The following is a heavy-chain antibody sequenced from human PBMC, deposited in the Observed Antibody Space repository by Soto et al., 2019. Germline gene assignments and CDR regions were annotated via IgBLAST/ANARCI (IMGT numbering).Heavy chain of an antibody. CDR3: ARSRTDCTNGVCYTPLYDY. J-gene: IGHJ4*02. Sequence: SETLSLTCTVSGGSISSYYWSWIRQPPGKGLEWIGYIYYSGSTNYNPSLKSRVTISVDTSKNQFSLKLSSVTAADTAVYYCARSRTDCTNGVCYTPLYDYWGQGTLVTVSS. D-gene: IGHD2-8*01. V-gene: IGHV4-59*08. CDR2: IYYSGST. CDR1: GGSISSYY.